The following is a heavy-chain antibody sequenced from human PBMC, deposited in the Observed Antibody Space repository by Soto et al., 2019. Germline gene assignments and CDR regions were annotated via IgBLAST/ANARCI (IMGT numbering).Heavy chain of an antibody. Sequence: PGGSLRLSCAASGFTFSSYAMGWVRQGPGKGLEWVAVVSIGGSTHYADSVKGRFTISRDNAKNSLYLQMNSLRAEDTAVYYCASDRFRGTYYLRGVTYFFEEWGQGAPVTVSS. CDR1: GFTFSSYA. V-gene: IGHV3-23*01. CDR2: VSIGGST. J-gene: IGHJ4*02. CDR3: ASDRFRGTYYLRGVTYFFEE. D-gene: IGHD1-26*01.